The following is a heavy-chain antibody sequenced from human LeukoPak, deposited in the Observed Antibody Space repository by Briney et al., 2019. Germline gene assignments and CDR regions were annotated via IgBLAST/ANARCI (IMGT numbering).Heavy chain of an antibody. CDR1: GGSISSYY. D-gene: IGHD7-27*01. CDR3: ARILPRRSIDY. Sequence: SETLSLTCTVSGGSISSYYWSWIRPPPGKGLEWIGYIYYSGSTNYNPSLKSRVTISVDTSKNQFSLKLSSVTAADTAVYYCARILPRRSIDYWGQGTLVTVSS. CDR2: IYYSGST. J-gene: IGHJ4*02. V-gene: IGHV4-59*08.